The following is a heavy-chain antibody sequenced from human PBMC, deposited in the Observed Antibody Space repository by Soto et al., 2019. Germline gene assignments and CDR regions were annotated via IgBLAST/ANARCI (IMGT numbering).Heavy chain of an antibody. J-gene: IGHJ6*02. CDR1: GFTFSGYS. CDR3: ARELYGDYFYYAMDV. V-gene: IGHV3-21*06. Sequence: PXGSLRLSCAGSGFTFSGYSMNWVRQAPGKGLEWVSSITSTGIYTYYADSVKGRFTISRDNAKNSLYLQMNSLRGEDTAIYYCARELYGDYFYYAMDVWGQGTTVTVSS. CDR2: ITSTGIYT. D-gene: IGHD2-8*01.